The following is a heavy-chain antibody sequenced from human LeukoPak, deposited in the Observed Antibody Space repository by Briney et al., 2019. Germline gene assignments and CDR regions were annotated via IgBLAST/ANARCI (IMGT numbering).Heavy chain of an antibody. CDR3: ARDFMYSITCAGR. D-gene: IGHD6-13*01. CDR2: ISGSGGST. Sequence: PGGSLRLSCAASGFTFSSYAMSWVRQAPGKGLEWVSAISGSGGSTYYADSVKGRFTISRDNTKNTLYLQMNSLRVEDTAVYYCARDFMYSITCAGRWGQGTLVTVSS. J-gene: IGHJ4*02. V-gene: IGHV3-23*01. CDR1: GFTFSSYA.